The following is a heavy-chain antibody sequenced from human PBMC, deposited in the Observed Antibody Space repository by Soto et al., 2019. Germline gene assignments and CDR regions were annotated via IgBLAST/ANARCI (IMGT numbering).Heavy chain of an antibody. Sequence: SETLSLTCTVSGGSISSYYWSWIRQPPGKGLEWIGYIYYSGSTNYNPSLKSRVTISVDTSKNQFSLKLSSVTAADTAVYYCARGQLQLDPWGQGTLVTVSS. CDR1: GGSISSYY. D-gene: IGHD6-13*01. V-gene: IGHV4-59*01. CDR3: ARGQLQLDP. CDR2: IYYSGST. J-gene: IGHJ5*02.